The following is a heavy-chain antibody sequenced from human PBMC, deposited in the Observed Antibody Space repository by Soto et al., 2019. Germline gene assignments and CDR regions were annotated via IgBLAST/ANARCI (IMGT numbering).Heavy chain of an antibody. Sequence: GSLRLSCAASGFTCSSYSMNWVRQAPWKGLEWVSSISSSSSYIYYADSVKFRFTISRDNAKNSLYLQMNSLRAEDTAVYYCARVWAVAGPFDYWGQGTLLTASS. J-gene: IGHJ4*02. CDR2: ISSSSSYI. V-gene: IGHV3-21*01. CDR3: ARVWAVAGPFDY. CDR1: GFTCSSYS. D-gene: IGHD6-19*01.